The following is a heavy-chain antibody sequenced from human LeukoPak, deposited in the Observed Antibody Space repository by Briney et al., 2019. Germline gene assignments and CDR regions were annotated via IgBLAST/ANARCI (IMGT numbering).Heavy chain of an antibody. CDR1: GFTFSSYA. CDR3: ASAEKYSSGWYFDY. D-gene: IGHD6-19*01. J-gene: IGHJ4*02. CDR2: ISGSGDST. V-gene: IGHV3-23*01. Sequence: GGSLRLSCAASGFTFSSYAMSWVRQAPGKGLEWVSAISGSGDSTYYADSVKGRFTISRDNAKNSLYLQMNSLRAEDTAVYYCASAEKYSSGWYFDYWGQGTLVTVSS.